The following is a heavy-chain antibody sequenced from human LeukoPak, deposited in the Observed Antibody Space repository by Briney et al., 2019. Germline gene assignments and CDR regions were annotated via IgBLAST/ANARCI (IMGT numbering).Heavy chain of an antibody. D-gene: IGHD3-10*01. CDR3: AKVRAVRGVKEGVYEAFDI. Sequence: GGSLRLTCAASGFTFDDYAMHWVRQAPGKGLEWVSGISWNSGSIGYADSVKGRFTISRDNAKNSLYLQMNSLRAEDTALYYCAKVRAVRGVKEGVYEAFDIWGQGTMVTVSS. CDR2: ISWNSGSI. V-gene: IGHV3-9*01. CDR1: GFTFDDYA. J-gene: IGHJ3*02.